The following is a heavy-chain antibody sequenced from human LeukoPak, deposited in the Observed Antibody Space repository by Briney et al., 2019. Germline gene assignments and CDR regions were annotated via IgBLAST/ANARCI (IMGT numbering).Heavy chain of an antibody. V-gene: IGHV3-11*01. CDR1: GFTFSDYC. J-gene: IGHJ4*02. D-gene: IGHD3-22*01. CDR3: ATRGPDSSGFYRFDY. Sequence: GGSLRLSCAASGFTFSDYCMSWIRQAPGKGLEWASFISSSGSTMYYADSVKGRFTISRDNAKNSLYLQMNSLRAEDTAVYYCATRGPDSSGFYRFDYWGQGTLVTVSS. CDR2: ISSSGSTM.